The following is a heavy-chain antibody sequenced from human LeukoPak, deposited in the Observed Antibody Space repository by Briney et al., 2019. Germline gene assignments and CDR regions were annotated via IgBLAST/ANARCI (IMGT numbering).Heavy chain of an antibody. CDR3: ASSYSGSYSSHFDY. J-gene: IGHJ4*02. CDR2: ISYDGSNK. V-gene: IGHV3-30-3*01. D-gene: IGHD1-26*01. CDR1: GFTFSSYA. Sequence: GGSLRLSCAASGFTFSSYAMHWVRQAPGKGLEWVAVISYDGSNKYYADSVKGRFTISRDNSKNTLYLQMNSLRAEDTAVYYCASSYSGSYSSHFDYWGQGTLVTVSS.